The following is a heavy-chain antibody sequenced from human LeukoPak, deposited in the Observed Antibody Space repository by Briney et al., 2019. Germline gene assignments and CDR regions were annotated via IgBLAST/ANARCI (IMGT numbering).Heavy chain of an antibody. J-gene: IGHJ4*02. Sequence: SVKVSCKASGGTFSSYAISWVRQAPGQGLEWMGGIIPIFGTANYAQKFQGRVTITADGSTSTAYMEPSSLRSEDTAVYYCARSIVATGHFDYWGQGTLVTVSS. V-gene: IGHV1-69*13. CDR2: IIPIFGTA. D-gene: IGHD5-12*01. CDR3: ARSIVATGHFDY. CDR1: GGTFSSYA.